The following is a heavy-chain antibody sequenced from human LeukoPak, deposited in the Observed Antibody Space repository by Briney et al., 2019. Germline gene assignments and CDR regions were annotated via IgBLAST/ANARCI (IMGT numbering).Heavy chain of an antibody. Sequence: PGGSLRLSCAASGFTFSSYEMNWVRQAPGKGLEWVSYISSSGSTIYYADSVKGRLTISRDNSKSTLYLQMSSLRAEDTAVYYCAREIYAPGNTPLDYWGQGTLVTVSS. CDR2: ISSSGSTI. CDR1: GFTFSSYE. D-gene: IGHD3-10*01. CDR3: AREIYAPGNTPLDY. J-gene: IGHJ4*02. V-gene: IGHV3-48*03.